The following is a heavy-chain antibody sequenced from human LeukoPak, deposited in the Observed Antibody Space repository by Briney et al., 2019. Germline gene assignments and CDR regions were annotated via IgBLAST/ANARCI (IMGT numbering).Heavy chain of an antibody. CDR2: ISGSGGST. D-gene: IGHD2-2*03. CDR3: AKFKNGYEYDAFDI. CDR1: GFTFSSYA. J-gene: IGHJ3*02. Sequence: GGSLRLSCAASGFTFSSYAISWVRQAPGMGLEWVSSISGSGGSTYYADSVKGRFTISRDNSKNTLYLQMNSLRAEDTAVYYCAKFKNGYEYDAFDIWGQGTMVTVSS. V-gene: IGHV3-23*01.